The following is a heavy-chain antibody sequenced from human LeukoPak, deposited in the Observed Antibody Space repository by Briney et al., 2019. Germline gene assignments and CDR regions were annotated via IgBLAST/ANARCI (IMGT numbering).Heavy chain of an antibody. V-gene: IGHV1-69*13. J-gene: IGHJ4*02. CDR3: ATDYYYDSSGSYYTVDY. D-gene: IGHD3-22*01. CDR2: IIPIFGTA. CDR1: GGTFSSYA. Sequence: SVKLSCKASGGTFSSYAISWVRQAPGQGLEWMGGIIPIFGTANYAQKFQGRVTITADESTSTAYMELSSLGSEDTAVYYCATDYYYDSSGSYYTVDYWGQGTLVTVSS.